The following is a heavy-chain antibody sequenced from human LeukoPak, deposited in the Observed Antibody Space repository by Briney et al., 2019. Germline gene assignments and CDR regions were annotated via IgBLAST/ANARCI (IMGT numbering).Heavy chain of an antibody. J-gene: IGHJ3*02. CDR1: GLTFSIHW. V-gene: IGHV3-7*01. D-gene: IGHD4-17*01. Sequence: GGSLRLSCAASGLTFSIHWMNWVRQAPGKGLECVANINQDGSDKYYVDSVKGRFTISRDNTKNSLYLQMNSLRAEDTAVYYCARESLYGSNAFDIWGQGTMVTVSS. CDR3: ARESLYGSNAFDI. CDR2: INQDGSDK.